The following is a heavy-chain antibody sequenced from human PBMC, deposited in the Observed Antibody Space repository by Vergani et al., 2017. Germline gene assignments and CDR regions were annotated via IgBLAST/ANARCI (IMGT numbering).Heavy chain of an antibody. CDR3: GRGSDNYN. CDR1: GFTFSSHA. Sequence: VQLVESGGGVVQPGRSLRLSCAASGFTFSSHAMSWVRQGHGQGLEWVSSIKNTGDSTHYADSVKGRFTISRDNSKNTLYLQMNSLRVEDTAVYYCGRGSDNYNGGQGTLVTVSS. CDR2: IKNTGDST. V-gene: IGHV3-23*04. D-gene: IGHD5-24*01. J-gene: IGHJ4*02.